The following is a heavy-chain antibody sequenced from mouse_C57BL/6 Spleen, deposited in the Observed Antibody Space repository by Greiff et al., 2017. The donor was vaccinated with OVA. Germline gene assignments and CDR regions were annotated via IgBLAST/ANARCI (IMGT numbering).Heavy chain of an antibody. CDR2: ISSGSSTT. J-gene: IGHJ1*03. V-gene: IGHV5-17*01. Sequence: EVQLVESGGGLVKPGGSLKLSCAASGFTFSDYGMHWVRQAPEKGLEWVAYISSGSSTTYYADTVKGRFTISRDNAKNTLFLQMTSLRSEDTSMYYCAREDYGSSSYGYFDVWGTGTTVTVSS. CDR3: AREDYGSSSYGYFDV. D-gene: IGHD1-1*01. CDR1: GFTFSDYG.